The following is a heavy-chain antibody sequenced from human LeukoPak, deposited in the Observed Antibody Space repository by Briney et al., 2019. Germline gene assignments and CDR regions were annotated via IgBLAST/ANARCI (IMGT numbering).Heavy chain of an antibody. J-gene: IGHJ4*02. CDR1: GGSISSYY. V-gene: IGHV4-59*01. Sequence: SETLSLTCTVSGGSISSYYWSWIRQPPGKGLEWIGYIYYSGSTNYNPSLKSRVTISVDTSKNQFSLKLSSVTAADTAVYYCARGGGRGSGSRDHDYWGQGTLVTVSS. D-gene: IGHD3-10*01. CDR2: IYYSGST. CDR3: ARGGGRGSGSRDHDY.